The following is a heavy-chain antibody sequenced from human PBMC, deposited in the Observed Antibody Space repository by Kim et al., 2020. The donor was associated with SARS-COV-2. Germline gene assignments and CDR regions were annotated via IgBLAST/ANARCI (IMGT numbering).Heavy chain of an antibody. Sequence: GGSLRLSCAASGFTFSSYAMSWVRQAPGKGLEWVSAISGSGGSTYYADSVKGRFTISRDNSKNTLYLQMNSLRAEDTAVYYCAKAGGFHCSSNSCYVDGMDVWGHGTPVTVSS. D-gene: IGHD2-2*01. CDR2: ISGSGGST. J-gene: IGHJ6*02. CDR3: AKAGGFHCSSNSCYVDGMDV. V-gene: IGHV3-23*01. CDR1: GFTFSSYA.